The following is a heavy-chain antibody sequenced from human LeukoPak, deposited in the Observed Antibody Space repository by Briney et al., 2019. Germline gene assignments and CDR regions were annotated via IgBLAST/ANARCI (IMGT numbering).Heavy chain of an antibody. V-gene: IGHV3-21*01. CDR1: GFTFSSYS. J-gene: IGHJ6*02. CDR2: ISSSSSYI. CDR3: ARDVLRFLEWLSPYYYYYGMDV. D-gene: IGHD3-3*01. Sequence: GSLRLSCAASGFTFSSYSMNWVRQAPGKGLEWVSSISSSSSYIYYADSVKGRFTISRGNAKNSLYLQMNSLRAEDTAVYYRARDVLRFLEWLSPYYYYYGMDVWGQGTTVTVSS.